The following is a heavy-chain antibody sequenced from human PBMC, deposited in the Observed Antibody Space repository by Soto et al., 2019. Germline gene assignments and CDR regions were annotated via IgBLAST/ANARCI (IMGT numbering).Heavy chain of an antibody. D-gene: IGHD6-19*01. CDR1: GYSISSGYY. CDR2: IYHSGST. Sequence: SETLSLTCAVSGYSISSGYYWGWIRQPPGKGLEWIGSIYHSGSTYYNPSLKSRVTISVDTSKNQFSLKLSSVTAADTAVYYCARVHVMVVAGSTFDYWGHGTLVTV. CDR3: ARVHVMVVAGSTFDY. V-gene: IGHV4-38-2*01. J-gene: IGHJ4*01.